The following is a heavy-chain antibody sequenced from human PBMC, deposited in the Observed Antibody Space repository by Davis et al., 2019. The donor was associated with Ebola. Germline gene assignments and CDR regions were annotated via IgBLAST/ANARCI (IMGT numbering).Heavy chain of an antibody. D-gene: IGHD4-11*01. Sequence: GGSLRLSCAASGITFSSYDMHWVRHATGKGLEWVSAIGTAGDTYYPGSVKRRFTISRENAKNSWYLQMNSLRAGDTAVYYCARGGSYINYDAFYYGMDVWGKGTTITVSS. J-gene: IGHJ6*04. CDR2: IGTAGDT. CDR1: GITFSSYD. CDR3: ARGGSYINYDAFYYGMDV. V-gene: IGHV3-13*01.